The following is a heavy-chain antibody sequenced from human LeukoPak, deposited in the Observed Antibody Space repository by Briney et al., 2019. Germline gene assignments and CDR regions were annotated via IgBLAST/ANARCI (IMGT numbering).Heavy chain of an antibody. CDR2: IYYSGST. D-gene: IGHD3-10*01. J-gene: IGHJ6*02. V-gene: IGHV4-31*03. CDR1: GGSISSGGYY. CDR3: AREPFGFDYYYGMDV. Sequence: SETLSLTCTVSGGSISSGGYYWSWIRQHPGTGLEWIGYIYYSGSTYYNPSLKSRVTISVDTSKNQFSLKLSSVTAADTAVYYRAREPFGFDYYYGMDVWGQGTTVTVSS.